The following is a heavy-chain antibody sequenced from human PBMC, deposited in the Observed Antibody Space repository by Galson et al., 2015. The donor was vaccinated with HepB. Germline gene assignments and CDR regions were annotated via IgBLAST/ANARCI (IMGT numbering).Heavy chain of an antibody. CDR1: GFSFSNHY. Sequence: SLRLSCAVSGFSFSNHYMSWIRQAPGKGLEWVAYIGSTGSTKNYADSVKGRFTISRDNANNSLYLQMNSLRDGDTAIYFCAREGSLIRGRTNINYFDSWGQGILVTVSS. CDR3: AREGSLIRGRTNINYFDS. CDR2: IGSTGSTK. D-gene: IGHD3-10*01. J-gene: IGHJ5*01. V-gene: IGHV3-11*01.